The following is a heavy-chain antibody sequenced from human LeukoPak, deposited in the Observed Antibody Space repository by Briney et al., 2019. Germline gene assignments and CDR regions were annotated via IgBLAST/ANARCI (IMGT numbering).Heavy chain of an antibody. CDR2: ISSTSSYI. Sequence: GGSLRLSCAASGFTFSGYTMNWVRQAPGKGLEWVSSISSTSSYIYYADSVKGRFTISRDNAKNSLHLQMNSLRVDDTAVYYCARDRLAVAGTRFDLWGRGTLVTVSS. J-gene: IGHJ2*01. D-gene: IGHD6-19*01. V-gene: IGHV3-21*01. CDR1: GFTFSGYT. CDR3: ARDRLAVAGTRFDL.